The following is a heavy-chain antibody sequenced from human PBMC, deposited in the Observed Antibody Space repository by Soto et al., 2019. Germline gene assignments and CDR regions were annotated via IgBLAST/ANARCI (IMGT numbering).Heavy chain of an antibody. CDR1: GGSISSSSYY. Sequence: SETLSLTCTVSGGSISSSSYYWGWIRQPPGKGLEWIGSIYYSGSTYYNPSLKSRVTISVDTSKNQFSLKVRSVTAADTALYYCARHRNYPTYYFDYWGQGTLVTVSS. CDR3: ARHRNYPTYYFDY. J-gene: IGHJ4*02. D-gene: IGHD4-4*01. CDR2: IYYSGST. V-gene: IGHV4-39*01.